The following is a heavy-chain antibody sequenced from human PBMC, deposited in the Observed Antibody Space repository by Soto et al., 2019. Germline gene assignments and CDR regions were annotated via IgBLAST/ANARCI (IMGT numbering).Heavy chain of an antibody. CDR3: AKSHSDYDILTGYYFPTRGNWFDP. CDR1: GFTFSSYA. CDR2: ISGSGGST. V-gene: IGHV3-23*01. Sequence: GGSLTLSCAASGFTFSSYAMSWVRQAPGKGLEWVSAISGSGGSTYYADSVKGRFTISRDNSKNTLYLQMNSLRAEDTAVYYCAKSHSDYDILTGYYFPTRGNWFDPWGQGTLVTVSS. D-gene: IGHD3-9*01. J-gene: IGHJ5*02.